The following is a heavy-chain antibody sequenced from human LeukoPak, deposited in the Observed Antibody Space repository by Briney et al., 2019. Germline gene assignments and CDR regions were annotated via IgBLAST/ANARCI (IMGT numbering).Heavy chain of an antibody. CDR1: GDAINSHY. Sequence: PSETLSLNCTVPGDAINSHYWSWIRQAPGKGLDFIAYMYNGSPKYSPSLARRVSVSLDTSRRQFSLKLSSVTAADTAVYYCTRDLAVYGYNGAGDSWGPGTLVTVSS. CDR2: MYNGSP. V-gene: IGHV4-59*11. J-gene: IGHJ4*02. D-gene: IGHD5-24*01. CDR3: TRDLAVYGYNGAGDS.